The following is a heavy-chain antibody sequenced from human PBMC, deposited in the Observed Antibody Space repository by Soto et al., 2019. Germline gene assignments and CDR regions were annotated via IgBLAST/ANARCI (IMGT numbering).Heavy chain of an antibody. D-gene: IGHD3-3*01. CDR3: ARYEAGLDY. CDR1: GFTFRDYY. V-gene: IGHV3-11*06. J-gene: IGHJ4*01. CDR2: IGSLSSTT. Sequence: XESLSLSCASSGFTFRDYYMSWIRQAPGKGLEWVSYIGSLSSTTSYADSVKGRFTISRDNAKNSLYLQMNSLRAEDTAVYYCARYEAGLDYWGHGTLVTVSS.